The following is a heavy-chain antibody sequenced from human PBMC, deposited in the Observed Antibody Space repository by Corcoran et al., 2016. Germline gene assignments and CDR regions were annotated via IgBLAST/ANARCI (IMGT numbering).Heavy chain of an antibody. V-gene: IGHV1-69*01. J-gene: IGHJ6*02. CDR1: GGTFSSYA. D-gene: IGHD5-18*01. CDR2: IIPMFGTA. CDR3: ARALSRGYRSWHYYYGLDV. Sequence: QVQLVQSGAEVKRPGSSVRVSCKASGGTFSSYAISWVRLAPGQGLEWMGGIIPMFGTANYAQKFQGRVTLSADQSTSTAYMELSSLRSEDTAVYYWARALSRGYRSWHYYYGLDVWGQGTTVTISS.